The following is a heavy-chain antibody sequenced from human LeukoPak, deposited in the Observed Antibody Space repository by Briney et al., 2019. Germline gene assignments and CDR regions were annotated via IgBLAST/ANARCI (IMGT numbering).Heavy chain of an antibody. J-gene: IGHJ6*03. CDR2: INPNSGGT. Sequence: ASVKVSCKASGYTFTGYYMHWVRQAPGQGLEWMGWINPNSGGTNYAQKFQGRVTMTRDTSISTAYMELSRLRSDDTAVYYCAAGSSSSRGLYYYYTYVWGKGTTVTVSS. V-gene: IGHV1-2*02. D-gene: IGHD6-6*01. CDR1: GYTFTGYY. CDR3: AAGSSSSRGLYYYYTYV.